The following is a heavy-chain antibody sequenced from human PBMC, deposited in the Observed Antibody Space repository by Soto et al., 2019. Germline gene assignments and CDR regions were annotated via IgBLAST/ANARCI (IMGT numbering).Heavy chain of an antibody. CDR1: GFTFSSYG. Sequence: GGSLRLSCAASGFTFSSYGMHWVRQAPGKGLEWVAVISYDGSNKYYADSVKGRFTISRDNSKNTLYLQMNSLRAEDTAVYYCASDLGYCSGGSCYPDGYYYYGMDVWGQGTTVTVSS. CDR3: ASDLGYCSGGSCYPDGYYYYGMDV. J-gene: IGHJ6*02. V-gene: IGHV3-30*03. CDR2: ISYDGSNK. D-gene: IGHD2-15*01.